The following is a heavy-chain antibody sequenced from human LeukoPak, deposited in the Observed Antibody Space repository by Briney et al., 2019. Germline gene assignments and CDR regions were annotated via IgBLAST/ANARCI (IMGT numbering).Heavy chain of an antibody. CDR1: GGSFSGYY. Sequence: SETLSLTCAVYGGSFSGYYWSWIRQPPGKGLEWIGEINHSGSTNYNPSLKSRVTISVDTSKNQFSLKLSSVTAADTAVYYCASRKHYYDILTGYDYWGQGTLVTVSS. D-gene: IGHD3-9*01. CDR3: ASRKHYYDILTGYDY. CDR2: INHSGST. J-gene: IGHJ4*02. V-gene: IGHV4-34*01.